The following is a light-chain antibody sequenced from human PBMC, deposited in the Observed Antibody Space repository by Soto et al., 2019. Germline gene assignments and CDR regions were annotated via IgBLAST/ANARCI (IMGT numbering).Light chain of an antibody. Sequence: DIVMTQSPDSLAVSLGERATINCKSSQSVLYSLNSNNYLAWYQQKPGQAPRLLIYGASNRATGIPDRFSGSGSGTDFTLTISRLEPEDFAVYYCQQYGSSGTFGQGTKVEIK. CDR2: GAS. CDR1: QSVLYSLNSNNY. CDR3: QQYGSSGT. J-gene: IGKJ1*01. V-gene: IGKV3-20*01.